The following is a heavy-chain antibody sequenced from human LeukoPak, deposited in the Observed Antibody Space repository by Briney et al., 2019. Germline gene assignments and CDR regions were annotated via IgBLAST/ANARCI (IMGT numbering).Heavy chain of an antibody. V-gene: IGHV6-1*01. Sequence: SQTLSLTCAISGDSVSSNSAAWNWIRQSPSRGLEWLGRTYYRSKRYNDYAVSVKSRITINPDTSKNQFSLQLNSVTPEDTAVYYCASDQGWFGELQNYYIDVWGKGTTVTISS. CDR1: GDSVSSNSAA. CDR3: ASDQGWFGELQNYYIDV. D-gene: IGHD3-10*01. CDR2: TYYRSKRYN. J-gene: IGHJ6*03.